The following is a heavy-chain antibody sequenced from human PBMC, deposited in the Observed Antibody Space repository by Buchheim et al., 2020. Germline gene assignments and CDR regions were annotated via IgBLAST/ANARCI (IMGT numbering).Heavy chain of an antibody. D-gene: IGHD3-9*01. V-gene: IGHV3-30*04. Sequence: QVQLVESGGGVVQPGRSLRLSCAASGFTFSSYAMHWVRQAPGKGLEWVAVISYDGSNKYYADSVKGRFTISRDNSKNTLHLQMNSLRAEDTAVYYCARGHYDILTGYYGMDVWGQGTT. CDR1: GFTFSSYA. CDR3: ARGHYDILTGYYGMDV. CDR2: ISYDGSNK. J-gene: IGHJ6*02.